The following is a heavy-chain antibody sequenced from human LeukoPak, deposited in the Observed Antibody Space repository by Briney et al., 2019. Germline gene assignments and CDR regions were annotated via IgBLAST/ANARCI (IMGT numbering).Heavy chain of an antibody. CDR1: GGSISSSSYY. V-gene: IGHV4-39*07. CDR2: IYYSGGT. D-gene: IGHD4-17*01. Sequence: SETLSLTCTVSGGSISSSSYYWGWIRQPPGKGLEWIGSIYYSGGTYYNPSLKSRVTISVDTSKNQFSLKLSSVTAADMAVYYCAADDYGDPDAFDIWGQGTMVTVSS. J-gene: IGHJ3*02. CDR3: AADDYGDPDAFDI.